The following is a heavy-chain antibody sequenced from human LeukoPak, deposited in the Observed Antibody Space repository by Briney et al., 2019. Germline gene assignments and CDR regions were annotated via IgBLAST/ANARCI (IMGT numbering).Heavy chain of an antibody. CDR3: ARHLRLWQNWFDP. CDR2: IYPGDSDT. Sequence: GESLKISCKGSGYSFTNYGIGWVRQMPGKSPEWMGIIYPGDSDTRYSPSFQGQVTISADKSISTAYLRWSSLKASDTAMYYCARHLRLWQNWFDPWGQGTLVTVSS. V-gene: IGHV5-51*01. CDR1: GYSFTNYG. D-gene: IGHD5-18*01. J-gene: IGHJ5*02.